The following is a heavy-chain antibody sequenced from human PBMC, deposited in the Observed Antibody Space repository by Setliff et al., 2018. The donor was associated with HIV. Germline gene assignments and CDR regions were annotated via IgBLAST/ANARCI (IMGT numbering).Heavy chain of an antibody. Sequence: GASVKVSCKASGYTFTSYHIHWVRQAPGQGLEWMGIVIPSTGDTNYAQNFQGRVTMTRDTSTNTVYMDLSSLKSEDTAVYYCVREARGGYFDYWGQGTLVTVSS. V-gene: IGHV1-46*01. CDR2: VIPSTGDT. D-gene: IGHD2-15*01. CDR3: VREARGGYFDY. J-gene: IGHJ4*02. CDR1: GYTFTSYH.